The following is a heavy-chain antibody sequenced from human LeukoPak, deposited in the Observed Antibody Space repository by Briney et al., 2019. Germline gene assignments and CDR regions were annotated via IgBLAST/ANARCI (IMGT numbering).Heavy chain of an antibody. CDR3: ARERIYFGSGGDLRDARLFYYYGLDV. CDR2: IYSDGSI. V-gene: IGHV3-53*01. J-gene: IGHJ6*02. D-gene: IGHD3-10*01. Sequence: GESLRLSCVASGLTVSSNCMSWVRQAPGRGLEWVSVIYSDGSIYYSDSVRGRFTISRDNSKNTLFLQTNSLRAEDTAVYYCARERIYFGSGGDLRDARLFYYYGLDVWGQGTTVTVSS. CDR1: GLTVSSNC.